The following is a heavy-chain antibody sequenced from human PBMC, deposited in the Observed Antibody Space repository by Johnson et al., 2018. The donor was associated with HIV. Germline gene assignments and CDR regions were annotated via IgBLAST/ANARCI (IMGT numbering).Heavy chain of an antibody. J-gene: IGHJ3*02. Sequence: QMQLVESGGGVVQPGRSLRLSCAASGFTFSYYAMHWVRQVPGKGLEWVAVISYDGSNKYYADSVKGRFTISRDNSKNTLYLQMNSLRAEDTAVYYCARSTVESAFDIWGQGTMVAVSS. V-gene: IGHV3-30-3*01. CDR1: GFTFSYYA. CDR3: ARSTVESAFDI. CDR2: ISYDGSNK. D-gene: IGHD4-23*01.